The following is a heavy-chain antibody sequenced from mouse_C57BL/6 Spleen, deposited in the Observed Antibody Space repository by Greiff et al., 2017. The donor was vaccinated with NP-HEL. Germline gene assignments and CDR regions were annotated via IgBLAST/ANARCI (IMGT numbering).Heavy chain of an antibody. CDR2: IYPGSGST. CDR3: AKMRGSPDYLDY. V-gene: IGHV1-55*01. Sequence: QVQLQQPGAELVKPGASVKLSCKASGYTFTSYWITWVKQRPGQGLEWIGDIYPGSGSTNYNEKFKGKATLTVDTSSSTAYMQLSSLTTEDSSVYYCAKMRGSPDYLDYWGQGTTLTVSS. CDR1: GYTFTSYW. D-gene: IGHD6-1*01. J-gene: IGHJ2*01.